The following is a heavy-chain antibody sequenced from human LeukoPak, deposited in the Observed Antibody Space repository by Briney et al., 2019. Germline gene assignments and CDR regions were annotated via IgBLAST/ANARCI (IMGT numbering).Heavy chain of an antibody. Sequence: SQTLSLTCTVSGGSISSGGYYWSWIRQPPGKGLEWIGYIYYSGSTYYNPSLKSRVTISVDTSKNQFSLKLSSVTAADTAVYYCARGGLSSSGSYSWDYWGQGTLVTVSS. J-gene: IGHJ4*02. D-gene: IGHD3-10*01. CDR1: GGSISSGGYY. CDR3: ARGGLSSSGSYSWDY. CDR2: IYYSGST. V-gene: IGHV4-30-4*01.